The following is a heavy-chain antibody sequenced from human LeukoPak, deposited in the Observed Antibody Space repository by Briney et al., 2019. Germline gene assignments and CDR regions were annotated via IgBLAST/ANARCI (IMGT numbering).Heavy chain of an antibody. CDR1: GFTFSSYA. CDR3: AKVSRTYYYGSGSHLDY. CDR2: ISGSGGST. V-gene: IGHV3-23*01. J-gene: IGHJ4*02. D-gene: IGHD3-10*01. Sequence: PGGSLRLSCAASGFTFSSYAMSWVRQAPRKGLEWVSAISGSGGSTYYAHSVKGRFTISRDNSKNTLYLQMNSLRAEDTAVYYCAKVSRTYYYGSGSHLDYWGQGTLVTVSS.